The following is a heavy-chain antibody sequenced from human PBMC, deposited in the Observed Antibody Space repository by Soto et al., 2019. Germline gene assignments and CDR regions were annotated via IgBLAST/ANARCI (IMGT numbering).Heavy chain of an antibody. V-gene: IGHV2-70*13. CDR1: ASSLTSPGMC. D-gene: IGHD1-20*01. CDR3: ARSIRGPRRLNGMDV. CDR2: IERDDDDK. J-gene: IGHJ6*02. Sequence: SAPTPVKPTDTLTLTCTIPASSLTSPGMCVSWIRQSPGKALEWLALIERDDDDKYYSTSLKTRLTISKDTRKNQVVLTMANMEPADTATYYCARSIRGPRRLNGMDVWGQGT.